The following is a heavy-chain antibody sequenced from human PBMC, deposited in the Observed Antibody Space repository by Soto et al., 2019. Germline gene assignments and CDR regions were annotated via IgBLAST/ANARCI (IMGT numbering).Heavy chain of an antibody. V-gene: IGHV3-23*01. D-gene: IGHD3-10*01. CDR2: ISGSGGST. CDR1: GFTFSSYA. CDR3: AKATMVRGVIIGNFDY. J-gene: IGHJ4*02. Sequence: GGSLRLSCAASGFTFSSYAMSWVRQAPGKGLEWVSAISGSGGSTYYADSVKGRFTISRDNSKTTLYLQMNSLRAEDTAVYYCAKATMVRGVIIGNFDYWGQGTLVTVSS.